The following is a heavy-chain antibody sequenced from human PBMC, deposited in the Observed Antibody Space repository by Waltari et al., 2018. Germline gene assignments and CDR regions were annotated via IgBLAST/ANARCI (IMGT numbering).Heavy chain of an antibody. CDR2: IRNRGNSYTT. Sequence: EVQLVESGGGLVQPGGSLRLSCAASGFTFSDHYMDWVRQAPGKGLGWVGRIRNRGNSYTTEDAASGKGRFTISRDDSKNSLYLQMNSLETEDTAVYYCARSNSYSPFDYWGQGILVTVSS. V-gene: IGHV3-72*01. CDR3: ARSNSYSPFDY. J-gene: IGHJ4*02. D-gene: IGHD3-16*02. CDR1: GFTFSDHY.